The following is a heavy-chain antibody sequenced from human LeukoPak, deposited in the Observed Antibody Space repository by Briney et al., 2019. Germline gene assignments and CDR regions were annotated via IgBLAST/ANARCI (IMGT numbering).Heavy chain of an antibody. V-gene: IGHV3-30*02. CDR3: AKDRRGGSCPWFDP. CDR1: GSTFSSYG. Sequence: GGSLRLSCAASGSTFSSYGMHWVRQAPGKGLEWVAFIRYDGSNKYYADSVKGRFTISRDNSKNTLYLQMNSLRAEDTAVYYCAKDRRGGSCPWFDPWGQGTLVTVSS. J-gene: IGHJ5*02. CDR2: IRYDGSNK. D-gene: IGHD2-15*01.